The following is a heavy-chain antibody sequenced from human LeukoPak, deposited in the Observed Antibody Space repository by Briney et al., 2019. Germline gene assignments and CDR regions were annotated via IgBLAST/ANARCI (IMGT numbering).Heavy chain of an antibody. D-gene: IGHD3-22*01. CDR2: INPNSGGT. V-gene: IGHV1-2*02. CDR1: GYTFTAYY. CDR3: ASGYYDSSDYYPDAFDI. Sequence: ASVKVSCKASGYTFTAYYMHWVRQAPGQGLEWMGWINPNSGGTNYAQKFQGRVTMTRDTSISTAYMELSRLRSDDTAVYYCASGYYDSSDYYPDAFDIWGQGTVVTVSS. J-gene: IGHJ3*02.